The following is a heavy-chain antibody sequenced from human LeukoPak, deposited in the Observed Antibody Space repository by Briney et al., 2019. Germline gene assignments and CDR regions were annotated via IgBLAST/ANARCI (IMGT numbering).Heavy chain of an antibody. CDR2: IYYSGSN. J-gene: IGHJ6*03. CDR1: GGTISSLSFY. V-gene: IGHV4-39*01. Sequence: PSETLSLTCRVSGGTISSLSFYWAWIRQPPGKGLEWNRNIYYSGSNYFNPFLQRLVTFTDNTSKNQFSLKLTSVTDADKAVYYCASMSRGVIIGPNYYSYYMDVWGKGVTVIVSS. CDR3: ASMSRGVIIGPNYYSYYMDV. D-gene: IGHD3-10*01.